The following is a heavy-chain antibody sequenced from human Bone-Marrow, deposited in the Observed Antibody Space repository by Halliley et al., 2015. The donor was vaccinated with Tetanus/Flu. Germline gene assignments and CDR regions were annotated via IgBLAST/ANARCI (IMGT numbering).Heavy chain of an antibody. J-gene: IGHJ4*02. D-gene: IGHD3-10*01. CDR1: GFTFGSYE. Sequence: SLRLSCAASGFTFGSYEMDWVRQSPGKGLEWVSYISTGASSPYYADSVKGRFTISRDNAKNSLCLQMNSLRSEDTAVYYCATLDGTSSLGSDYWGQGTLVTVSS. V-gene: IGHV3-48*03. CDR2: ISTGASSP. CDR3: ATLDGTSSLGSDY.